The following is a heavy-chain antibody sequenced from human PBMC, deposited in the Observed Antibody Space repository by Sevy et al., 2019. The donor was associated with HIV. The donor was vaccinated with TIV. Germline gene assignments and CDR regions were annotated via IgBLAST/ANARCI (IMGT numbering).Heavy chain of an antibody. V-gene: IGHV3-23*01. D-gene: IGHD3-22*01. CDR2: ISGSGGST. Sequence: GGSLRLSCAASGFTFRSYPMSWVRQAPGKGLEWVSAISGSGGSTYYADSVRGRFTISRDNFKNTMVLQMNSLRADDTAIYYCAKEESSGFYWGQGTLVTVSS. CDR3: AKEESSGFY. J-gene: IGHJ4*02. CDR1: GFTFRSYP.